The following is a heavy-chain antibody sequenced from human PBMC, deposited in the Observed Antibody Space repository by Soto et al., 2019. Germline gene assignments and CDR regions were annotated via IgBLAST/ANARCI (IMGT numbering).Heavy chain of an antibody. CDR1: GYTFPSYY. V-gene: IGHV1-46*01. CDR2: INPSGGST. Sequence: ASLKVSSQASGYTFPSYYMHWVRQAPGQGLEKMGIINPSGGSTSYAQKFQGRVTMTRDTSTSTVYMELSSLRSEDTVFYYCARERLGRWLRVPYYFDYWGQGTLVTVSS. J-gene: IGHJ4*02. CDR3: ARERLGRWLRVPYYFDY. D-gene: IGHD5-12*01.